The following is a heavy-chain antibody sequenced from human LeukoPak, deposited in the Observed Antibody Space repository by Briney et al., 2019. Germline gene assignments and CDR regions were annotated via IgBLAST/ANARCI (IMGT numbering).Heavy chain of an antibody. V-gene: IGHV3-30*02. J-gene: IGHJ4*02. D-gene: IGHD4-11*01. CDR3: AKDLATVTPYFDY. CDR1: GFTFSSYG. CDR2: IRYDGSNK. Sequence: GGSLRLSCAAPGFTFSSYGMHWVRQAPGKGLEWVAFIRYDGSNKYYADSVKGRFTISRDNSKNTLYLQMNSLRAEDTAVYYCAKDLATVTPYFDYWGQGTLVTVSS.